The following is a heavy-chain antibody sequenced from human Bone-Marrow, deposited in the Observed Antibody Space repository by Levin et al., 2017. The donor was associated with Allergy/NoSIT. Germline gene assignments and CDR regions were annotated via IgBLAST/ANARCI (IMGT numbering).Heavy chain of an antibody. Sequence: SQTLSLTCTVSGASISADNYAWSWIRQPPGQGLEWIGYIFHSGNSYYNPSLESRASLSLDKSTNQFSLRLTSVTAADTALYFCARAPRATVDFDFWGQGALVTVSS. J-gene: IGHJ4*02. D-gene: IGHD5-12*01. CDR1: GASISADNYA. CDR2: IFHSGNS. CDR3: ARAPRATVDFDF. V-gene: IGHV4-30-2*01.